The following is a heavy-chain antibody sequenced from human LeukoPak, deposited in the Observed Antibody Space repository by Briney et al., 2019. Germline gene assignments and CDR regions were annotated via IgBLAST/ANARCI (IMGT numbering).Heavy chain of an antibody. Sequence: SVKVSCKSSGGTFSSNAISWVRQGPGQGLEWMGGIIPIFGTANYAQKFPGRVTITADASKRTAYMELSSLRSEDTCVYYCAREQAVSCTFAFDIWGQGTMVTVSS. V-gene: IGHV1-69*13. CDR1: GGTFSSNA. CDR3: AREQAVSCTFAFDI. CDR2: IIPIFGTA. J-gene: IGHJ3*02. D-gene: IGHD6-19*01.